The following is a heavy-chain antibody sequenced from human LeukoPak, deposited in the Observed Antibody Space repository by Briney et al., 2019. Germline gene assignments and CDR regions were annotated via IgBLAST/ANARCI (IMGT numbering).Heavy chain of an antibody. CDR3: ARSTLRLGEISLNPGAFDI. D-gene: IGHD3-16*02. CDR1: GYTFTGYY. Sequence: ASVKVSCKASGYTFTGYYMHWVRQAPGQGLEWMGWINPNSGGTNYAQKFQGRVTMTRDTSISTAYMELSRLRSDDTAVYYCARSTLRLGEISLNPGAFDIWGQGTMVTVSS. CDR2: INPNSGGT. V-gene: IGHV1-2*02. J-gene: IGHJ3*02.